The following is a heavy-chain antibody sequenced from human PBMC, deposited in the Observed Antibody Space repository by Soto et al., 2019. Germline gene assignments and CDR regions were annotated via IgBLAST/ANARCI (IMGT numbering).Heavy chain of an antibody. CDR3: ARDLDTAMVTVPDGMDV. V-gene: IGHV3-23*01. CDR1: RFTFSHYA. J-gene: IGHJ6*02. CDR2: ISRTGGGT. D-gene: IGHD5-18*01. Sequence: GGSLRLSCAASRFTFSHYAMTWVRQAPGKGLQWVSGISRTGGGTYYADSVKGRFTISRDNAKNSLYLQMNSLRAEDTAVYYCARDLDTAMVTVPDGMDVWGQGTTVTVSS.